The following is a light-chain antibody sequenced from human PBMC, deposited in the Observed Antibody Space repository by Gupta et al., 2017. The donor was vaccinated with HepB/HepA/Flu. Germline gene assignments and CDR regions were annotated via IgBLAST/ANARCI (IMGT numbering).Light chain of an antibody. CDR3: QQRSNWLIT. J-gene: IGKJ5*01. CDR2: DAS. Sequence: EIVLTPSPATLSLSPGERATLSCRASQSVSSYLAWYQQKPGQAPRLLIYDASNRATGIPARFRRSGSGTVFTLTMSSLGPEDFTVYYSQQRSNWLITFGQGTRLEIK. CDR1: QSVSSY. V-gene: IGKV3-11*01.